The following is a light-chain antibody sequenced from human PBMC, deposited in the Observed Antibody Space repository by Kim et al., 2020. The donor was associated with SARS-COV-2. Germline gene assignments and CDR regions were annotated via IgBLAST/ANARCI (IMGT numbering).Light chain of an antibody. CDR1: PGISSW. J-gene: IGKJ4*01. Sequence: GDRVTITCRASPGISSWLSWYQQKPGIAPKLLICGASNLQSGVPSRFSGSGSGTDFTLTITNLQPEDFATYYCQQTDSFPRTFGGGTKVDIK. CDR3: QQTDSFPRT. V-gene: IGKV1D-12*01. CDR2: GAS.